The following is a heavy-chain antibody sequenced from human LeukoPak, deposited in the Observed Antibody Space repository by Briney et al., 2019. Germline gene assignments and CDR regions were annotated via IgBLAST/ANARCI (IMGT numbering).Heavy chain of an antibody. V-gene: IGHV3-7*01. CDR2: INQDGSEQ. CDR1: GFTFSSHW. CDR3: AKGGRAHFDN. J-gene: IGHJ4*02. Sequence: GGSLRLSCAASGFTFSSHWMSWVRQAPGKGLEWVANINQDGSEQYYVDSVKGRFTISRDNAKNSLYLQMNSLRAEDTAVYYCAKGGRAHFDNWGQGTLVTVSS. D-gene: IGHD3-16*01.